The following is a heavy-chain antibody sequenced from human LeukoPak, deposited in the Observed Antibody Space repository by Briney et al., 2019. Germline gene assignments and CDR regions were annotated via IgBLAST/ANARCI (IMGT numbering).Heavy chain of an antibody. J-gene: IGHJ6*03. CDR2: IRSKAYGGTT. V-gene: IGHV3-49*04. CDR1: GFTFGDYA. CDR3: AKGGYSNLGYYYYMDV. Sequence: GGSLRLSCTASGFTFGDYAMSWVRQAPGKGLEWVGFIRSKAYGGTTEYAASVKGRFTISRDDSKSIAYLQMNSLRAEDTAVYYCAKGGYSNLGYYYYMDVWGKGTTVTVSS. D-gene: IGHD4-11*01.